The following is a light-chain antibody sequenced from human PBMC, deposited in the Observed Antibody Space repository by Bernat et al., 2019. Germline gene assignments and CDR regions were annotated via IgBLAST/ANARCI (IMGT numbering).Light chain of an antibody. CDR2: ELT. Sequence: QSALTQPPSVSGSPGQSVTISCTGTSSDVGSYNRVSWYQQSPGTAPKLMIYELTNRPSGVPDRFSGSKSGNTASLTISGLQAEDEADYYCSSDTSISTLVFGGGTKLTVL. CDR3: SSDTSISTLV. CDR1: SSDVGSYNR. J-gene: IGLJ2*01. V-gene: IGLV2-18*02.